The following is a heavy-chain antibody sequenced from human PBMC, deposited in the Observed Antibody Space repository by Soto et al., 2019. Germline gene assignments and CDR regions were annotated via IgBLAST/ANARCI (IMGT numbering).Heavy chain of an antibody. Sequence: SETLCLTCTVSGGSISSGGYYWIWIRQHPGKGLEWIGYIYYSGSTYYNPSLKSRVTISVDTSKNQFSLKLSSVTAADTAVYYCATYSSSWVIDYWGQGTLVSVSS. D-gene: IGHD6-13*01. CDR1: GGSISSGGYY. J-gene: IGHJ4*02. V-gene: IGHV4-31*03. CDR2: IYYSGST. CDR3: ATYSSSWVIDY.